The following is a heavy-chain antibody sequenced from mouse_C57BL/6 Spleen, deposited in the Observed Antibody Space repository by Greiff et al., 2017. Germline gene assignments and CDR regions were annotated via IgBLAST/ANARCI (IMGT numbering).Heavy chain of an antibody. J-gene: IGHJ2*01. V-gene: IGHV1-80*01. CDR1: GYAFSSYW. D-gene: IGHD6-1*01. CDR3: ARRAANGDFDD. CDR2: IYPGDGDT. Sequence: VQLQQSGAELVKPGASVKISCKASGYAFSSYWMNWVKQRPGKGLEWIGQIYPGDGDTNYNGKFKGKATLTADKSSSTAYMQLSSLTSEDSAVYFCARRAANGDFDDWGQGTTLTVSS.